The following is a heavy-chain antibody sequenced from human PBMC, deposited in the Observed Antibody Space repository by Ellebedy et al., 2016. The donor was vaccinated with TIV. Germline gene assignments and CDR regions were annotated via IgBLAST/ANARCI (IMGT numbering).Heavy chain of an antibody. V-gene: IGHV3-7*03. Sequence: GESLKISXAASGFTFSSYWMGWVRQAPGKGLEWVAIIQHDGSETFYVDSVKGRFTVSRDNAVNSLYLQMNSLRAEDTAVYYCAKVVKGSLDPWGQGTLVTVSS. J-gene: IGHJ5*02. CDR2: IQHDGSET. CDR3: AKVVKGSLDP. D-gene: IGHD2-15*01. CDR1: GFTFSSYW.